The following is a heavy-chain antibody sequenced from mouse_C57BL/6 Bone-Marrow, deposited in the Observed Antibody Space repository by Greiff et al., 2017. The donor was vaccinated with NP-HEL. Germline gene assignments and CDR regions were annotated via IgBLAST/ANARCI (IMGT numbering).Heavy chain of an antibody. J-gene: IGHJ1*03. CDR1: GFTFNTYA. CDR3: VREDYGSRGWYFDV. Sequence: DVMLVESGGGLVQPKGSLKLSCAASGFTFNTYAMHWVRQAPGKGLEWVARIRSKSSNYATYYADSVKDRFTISRDDSQSMLYLQMNNLKTEDTAMYYCVREDYGSRGWYFDVWGTGTTVTVSS. CDR2: IRSKSSNYAT. V-gene: IGHV10-3*01. D-gene: IGHD1-1*01.